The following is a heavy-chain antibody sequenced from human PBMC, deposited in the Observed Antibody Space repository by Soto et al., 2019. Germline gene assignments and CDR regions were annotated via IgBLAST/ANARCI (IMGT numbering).Heavy chain of an antibody. J-gene: IGHJ6*02. CDR2: IYPGDSDT. CDR3: ARGGSVAVPAAIRTYYYYYGMDV. V-gene: IGHV5-51*01. Sequence: PGESLKISCKGSGYSFTSYWIGWVRQMPGKGLEWMGIIYPGDSDTRYSPSFQGQVTIPADKSIGTAYLHWSSLKASDTAMYYCARGGSVAVPAAIRTYYYYYGMDVWGQGTTVAVSS. CDR1: GYSFTSYW. D-gene: IGHD2-2*02.